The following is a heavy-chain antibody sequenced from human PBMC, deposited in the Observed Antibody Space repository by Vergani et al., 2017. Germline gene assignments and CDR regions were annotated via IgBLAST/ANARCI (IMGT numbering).Heavy chain of an antibody. J-gene: IGHJ6*03. V-gene: IGHV1-18*01. D-gene: IGHD3-3*01. CDR3: ARGLGRFFRTQYYYYMDV. CDR1: GYTFTNYG. Sequence: QVQLVQSGAEVKKPGASVKVSCKASGYTFTNYGISWVQQAPGQGLEWMGWISAYNGNTKYAQKMQGRVTMTRNTSISTAYMELSSLRSEDTAVYYCARGLGRFFRTQYYYYMDVWGKGTTVTVSS. CDR2: ISAYNGNT.